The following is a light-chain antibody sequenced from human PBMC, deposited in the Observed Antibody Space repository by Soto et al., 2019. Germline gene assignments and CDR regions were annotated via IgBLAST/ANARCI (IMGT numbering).Light chain of an antibody. CDR2: EDN. Sequence: NFMLTQPHSVSESPGKTVMISCTRSSFRIASNDVQWYQQRPGSSPTTVIYEDNQRPSGVPDRFSGSIDSSSNSASLTISGLETEDEADYYCQSYDATNQVFGGGTKLTVL. J-gene: IGLJ3*02. CDR1: SFRIASND. V-gene: IGLV6-57*01. CDR3: QSYDATNQV.